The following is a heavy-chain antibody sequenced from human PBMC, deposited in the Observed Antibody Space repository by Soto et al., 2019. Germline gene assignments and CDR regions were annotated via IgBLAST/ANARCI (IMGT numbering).Heavy chain of an antibody. CDR1: GFTFDDYA. CDR2: ISWNSGSI. Sequence: EVQLVESGGGLVQPGRSLRLSCAASGFTFDDYAMHWVRQAPGKGLEWVSGISWNSGSIGYAGSVKGRFTISRDNAKNSLYLQMNSLRAADTALYYCAKAGFWSGYYSLVDYWGQGTLVTVSS. CDR3: AKAGFWSGYYSLVDY. J-gene: IGHJ4*02. D-gene: IGHD3-3*01. V-gene: IGHV3-9*01.